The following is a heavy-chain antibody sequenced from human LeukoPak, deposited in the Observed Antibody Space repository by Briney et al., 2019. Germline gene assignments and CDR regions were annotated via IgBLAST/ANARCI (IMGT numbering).Heavy chain of an antibody. Sequence: SGGSLRLSCAASGFTFSGSAMHWVRQASGKGLEWVGRIRSKANSYATAYAASVKGRFTISRDDLKNTAYLQMNSLKTEDTAVYYCTRHGSGSYLTFDYWGQGTLVTVSS. D-gene: IGHD3-10*01. J-gene: IGHJ4*02. CDR1: GFTFSGSA. CDR3: TRHGSGSYLTFDY. CDR2: IRSKANSYAT. V-gene: IGHV3-73*01.